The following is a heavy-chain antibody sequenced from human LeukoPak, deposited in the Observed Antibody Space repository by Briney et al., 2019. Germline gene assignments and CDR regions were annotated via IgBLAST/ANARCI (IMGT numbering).Heavy chain of an antibody. CDR2: INPNRGKT. J-gene: IGHJ2*01. Sequence: GASVSVSCKPSGYTFTISDINGGRQATGQGGERVGWINPNRGKTGYTQKFQGRVTMTRNTSISTAYMEVSSLRSEDTAVYYCARGKLFEYSSGWYRHAGGDYWYFDLWGRGTVVTVSS. CDR1: GYTFTISD. V-gene: IGHV1-8*02. D-gene: IGHD6-19*01. CDR3: ARGKLFEYSSGWYRHAGGDYWYFDL.